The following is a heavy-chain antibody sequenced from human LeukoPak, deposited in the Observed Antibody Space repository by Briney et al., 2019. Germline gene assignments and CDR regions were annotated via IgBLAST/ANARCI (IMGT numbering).Heavy chain of an antibody. Sequence: SETLSLTCTVSGGSISSYYWSLIRQPPGKGLEWIGYIYYSGRTNYNPSLKSRVTISVDKSKNQFSLKLSSVTAADTAVYYCAREAHCTNGVCYKGGDYYYYYMDVWGKGTTVTVSS. CDR2: IYYSGRT. V-gene: IGHV4-59*01. D-gene: IGHD2-8*01. CDR3: AREAHCTNGVCYKGGDYYYYYMDV. J-gene: IGHJ6*03. CDR1: GGSISSYY.